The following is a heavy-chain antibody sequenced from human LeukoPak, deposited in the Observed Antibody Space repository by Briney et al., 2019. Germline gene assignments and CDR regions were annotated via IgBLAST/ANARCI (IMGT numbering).Heavy chain of an antibody. Sequence: SETLSLTCTVSGGSISSGGYYWSWIRQHPGKGLEWIGYIYYSGSTYYNPSLKSRVTISVDTSKNQFSLKLSSVTAADTAVYYCARGLLGYCSGGSCYSAFDIWGQGTMVTVSS. CDR1: GGSISSGGYY. CDR3: ARGLLGYCSGGSCYSAFDI. CDR2: IYYSGST. V-gene: IGHV4-31*03. D-gene: IGHD2-15*01. J-gene: IGHJ3*02.